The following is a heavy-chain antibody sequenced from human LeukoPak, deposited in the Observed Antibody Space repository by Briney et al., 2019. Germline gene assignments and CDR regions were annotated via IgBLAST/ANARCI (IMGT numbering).Heavy chain of an antibody. CDR1: GITVSDNY. CDR3: ARDTPLARVGATFLAY. Sequence: GGSLRLSCAASGITVSDNYMSWVRLAPGKGLEWVSSISSSSSYIYYADSVKGRFTISRDNAKNSLYLQMNSLRAEDTAVYYCARDTPLARVGATFLAYWGQGTLVTVSS. CDR2: ISSSSSYI. V-gene: IGHV3-21*01. J-gene: IGHJ4*02. D-gene: IGHD1-26*01.